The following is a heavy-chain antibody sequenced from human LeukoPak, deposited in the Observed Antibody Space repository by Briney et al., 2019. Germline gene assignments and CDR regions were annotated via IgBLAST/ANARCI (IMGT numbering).Heavy chain of an antibody. D-gene: IGHD5-18*01. Sequence: SETLSLTCTVSGGSISSYYWSWIRQPPGKGLEWIGYIYYSGSTNYNPSLKSRVTISVDTSKNQFSLKLSSVTAADTAVYYCARGPYSYGYKGGAFDIWGQGTMVTVSS. CDR1: GGSISSYY. CDR3: ARGPYSYGYKGGAFDI. V-gene: IGHV4-59*01. J-gene: IGHJ3*02. CDR2: IYYSGST.